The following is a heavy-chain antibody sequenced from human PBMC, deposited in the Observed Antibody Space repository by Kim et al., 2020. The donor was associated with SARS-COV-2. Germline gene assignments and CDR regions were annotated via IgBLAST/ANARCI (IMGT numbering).Heavy chain of an antibody. Sequence: YADSVKGRFTISRDNAKNSLYLQMNSLRAEDTALYYCAKVVWAMVRGACDYWGQGTLVTVSS. D-gene: IGHD3-10*01. CDR3: AKVVWAMVRGACDY. J-gene: IGHJ4*02. V-gene: IGHV3-9*01.